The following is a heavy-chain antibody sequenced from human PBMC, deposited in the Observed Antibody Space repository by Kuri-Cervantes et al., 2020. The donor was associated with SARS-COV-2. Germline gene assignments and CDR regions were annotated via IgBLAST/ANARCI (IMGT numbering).Heavy chain of an antibody. CDR2: ITYDGSNK. J-gene: IGHJ6*03. CDR3: ARVADTMVRGSFPYYYYYYYVDV. D-gene: IGHD3-10*01. CDR1: GSTFDDYA. Sequence: GGSWRLSCAASGSTFDDYAMDGVRQAPGKGLEWVALITYDGSNKFYADSVKGRFTISRDNLKNTLYLQMNSLRPEDTAVYYCARVADTMVRGSFPYYYYYYYVDVWGKGTTVTVSS. V-gene: IGHV3-30*03.